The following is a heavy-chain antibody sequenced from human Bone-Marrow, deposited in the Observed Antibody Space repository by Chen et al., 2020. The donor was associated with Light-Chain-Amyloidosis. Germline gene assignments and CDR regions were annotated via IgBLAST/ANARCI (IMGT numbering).Heavy chain of an antibody. V-gene: IGHV3-23*04. CDR2: IRGSGGSR. J-gene: IGHJ3*02. CDR1: GFAFSSYA. CDR3: AKDISYDDILPGYPADAFDI. Sequence: VQLVESGGGLLQRGGSLRLSCAASGFAFSSYAMSWVRQAPGKGLGWVSTIRGSGGSRYYGASVKGRLTMSRDNSKNALFLQMNSLRAEDTAVYYCAKDISYDDILPGYPADAFDIWGQGTMVTVSS. D-gene: IGHD3-9*01.